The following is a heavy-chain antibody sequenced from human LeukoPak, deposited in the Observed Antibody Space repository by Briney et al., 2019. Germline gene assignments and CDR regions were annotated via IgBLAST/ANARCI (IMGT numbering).Heavy chain of an antibody. D-gene: IGHD6-13*01. CDR2: FYHGGST. Sequence: SETLSLTCTVSGYSISTGYYWDWIRQPPGKGLEWIGTFYHGGSTYYNPSLKSRVTISVDTSKNQFSLNLTSVTAADTAVYYCAREERLYSSSWYPRPYYYYMDVWGKGTTVTVSS. V-gene: IGHV4-38-2*02. CDR3: AREERLYSSSWYPRPYYYYMDV. CDR1: GYSISTGYY. J-gene: IGHJ6*03.